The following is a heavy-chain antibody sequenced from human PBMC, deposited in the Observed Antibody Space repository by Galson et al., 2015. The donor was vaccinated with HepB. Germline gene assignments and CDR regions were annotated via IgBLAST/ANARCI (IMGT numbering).Heavy chain of an antibody. J-gene: IGHJ3*02. V-gene: IGHV3-15*01. Sequence: SCAASGFTFSNAWMSWVRQAPGKGLEWVGRIKSKTDGGTTDYAAPVKGRFTISRDDSKNTLYLQMNSLKTEDTAVYYCTTEAAVYGEAFDIWGQGTMVTVSS. CDR3: TTEAAVYGEAFDI. CDR1: GFTFSNAW. D-gene: IGHD5/OR15-5a*01. CDR2: IKSKTDGGTT.